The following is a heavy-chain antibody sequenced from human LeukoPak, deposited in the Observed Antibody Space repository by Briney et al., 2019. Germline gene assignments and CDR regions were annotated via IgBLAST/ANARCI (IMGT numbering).Heavy chain of an antibody. CDR3: ARDLRWGFDP. D-gene: IGHD5-24*01. CDR2: ISAYNGNT. J-gene: IGHJ5*02. CDR1: GYTFTSYG. Sequence: GASVNVSCKASGYTFTSYGFSWVGQAPGQGLEWMGWISAYNGNTNYAQKLQGRVTMTTDTSTSTAYMELRSLRSDDTAVYYWARDLRWGFDPWGQGTLVTVSS. V-gene: IGHV1-18*01.